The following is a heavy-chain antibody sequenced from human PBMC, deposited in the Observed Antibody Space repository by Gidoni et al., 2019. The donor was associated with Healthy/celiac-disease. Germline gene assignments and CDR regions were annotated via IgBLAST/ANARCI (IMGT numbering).Heavy chain of an antibody. Sequence: EVQLVESGGGLVQPGGSLSLYCAASGFTFSSYEMNWVRQSPGKGLEWVSYISSSGSTIYYADSVKGRFTISRDNAKNSLYLQMNSLRAEDTAVYYCARASGGSGINAFDIWGQGTMVTVSS. CDR2: ISSSGSTI. CDR1: GFTFSSYE. CDR3: ARASGGSGINAFDI. V-gene: IGHV3-48*03. D-gene: IGHD1-26*01. J-gene: IGHJ3*02.